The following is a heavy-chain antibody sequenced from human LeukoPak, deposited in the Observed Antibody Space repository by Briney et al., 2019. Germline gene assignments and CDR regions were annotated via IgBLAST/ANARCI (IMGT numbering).Heavy chain of an antibody. D-gene: IGHD2-8*01. Sequence: SETLSLTCTVSGGSISTYYWSWVRQPAGKGLEWLGRLYGSGNINYNPSLQGRLTMSLDTSKNRFSLQLSSVTAADTAVYFCAREGGCTTGSCYYFDSWGLGTLVTVSS. CDR2: LYGSGNI. V-gene: IGHV4-4*07. CDR3: AREGGCTTGSCYYFDS. J-gene: IGHJ4*02. CDR1: GGSISTYY.